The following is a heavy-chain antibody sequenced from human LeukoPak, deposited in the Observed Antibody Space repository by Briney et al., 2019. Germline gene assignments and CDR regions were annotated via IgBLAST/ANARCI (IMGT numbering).Heavy chain of an antibody. Sequence: TGGSLRLSCAASGFTFSDCYISWIRQPPGKGLEWISYICGPSRHTNYADSVRCRFTISRDNAKNSLYLQMNSLRAEDTAVYYCARDRGVSRYALDAFDIWGQGTMVTVSS. CDR3: ARDRGVSRYALDAFDI. CDR1: GFTFSDCY. CDR2: ICGPSRHT. V-gene: IGHV3-11*06. D-gene: IGHD3-10*01. J-gene: IGHJ3*02.